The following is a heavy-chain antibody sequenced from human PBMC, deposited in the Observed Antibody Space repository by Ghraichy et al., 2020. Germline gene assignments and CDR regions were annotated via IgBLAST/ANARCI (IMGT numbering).Heavy chain of an antibody. CDR1: GGSISSYY. CDR3: AREDCSSTSCYVRSGAFDI. D-gene: IGHD2-2*01. J-gene: IGHJ3*02. CDR2: IYTSGST. V-gene: IGHV4-4*07. Sequence: ESLNISCTVSGGSISSYYWSWIRQPAGKGLEWIGRIYTSGSTNYNPSLKSRVTMSVDTSKNQFSLKLSSVTAADTAVYYCAREDCSSTSCYVRSGAFDIWGQGTLVTVSS.